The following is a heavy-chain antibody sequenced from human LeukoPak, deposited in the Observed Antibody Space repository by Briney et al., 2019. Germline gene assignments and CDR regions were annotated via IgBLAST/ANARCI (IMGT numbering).Heavy chain of an antibody. Sequence: ASVKVSCKASGGTFSSYAISWVRQAPGQGLEWMGGIIPIFGTANYAQKFQGRVTITADESTSTAYMELSSLRSEDTAVYYCATAAYYYDSSGYWGGYYYYYYMDVWDKGTTVTVSS. CDR2: IIPIFGTA. D-gene: IGHD3-22*01. CDR1: GGTFSSYA. J-gene: IGHJ6*03. V-gene: IGHV1-69*13. CDR3: ATAAYYYDSSGYWGGYYYYYYMDV.